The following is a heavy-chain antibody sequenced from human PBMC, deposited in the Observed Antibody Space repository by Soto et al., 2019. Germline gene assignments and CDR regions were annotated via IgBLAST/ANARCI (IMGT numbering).Heavy chain of an antibody. CDR2: INSGGNT. V-gene: IGHV3-66*01. J-gene: IGHJ4*02. CDR3: ARSSGNYVQSREFDY. D-gene: IGHD1-7*01. CDR1: GFTVSRNY. Sequence: PGGSLRLSCVASGFTVSRNYMNWVGQAPGKGLEWVSLINSGGNTHYADSVEGRFTISRDNSKNTLYLQMNRLRVDDTAVYYCARSSGNYVQSREFDYWGQGTLFTVSS.